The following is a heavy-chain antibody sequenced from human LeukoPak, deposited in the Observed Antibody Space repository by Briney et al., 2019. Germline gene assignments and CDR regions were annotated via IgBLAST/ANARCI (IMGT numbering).Heavy chain of an antibody. CDR2: ISSSGSTI. Sequence: GGSLRLSCETSGFTFSDYYMSWIRQAPGKGLEWVSYISSSGSTIYYADSVKGRFTISRDNAKNSLYLQMNSLRAEDTAVYYCARTGGSTIDAFDIWGQGTMVTVSS. V-gene: IGHV3-11*04. CDR3: ARTGGSTIDAFDI. J-gene: IGHJ3*02. CDR1: GFTFSDYY. D-gene: IGHD1-14*01.